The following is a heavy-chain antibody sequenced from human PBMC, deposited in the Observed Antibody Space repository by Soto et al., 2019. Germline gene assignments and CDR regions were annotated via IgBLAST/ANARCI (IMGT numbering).Heavy chain of an antibody. Sequence: GESLKISCSASGLFSGCDLHWVRQTPGNGLEHISRISSDGSRTLYADSVEGRVSISRDNSKNTLYLQMSSLRPEDTGIYYCVKDIGGATPHTGMDVWGQGTTVTVSS. J-gene: IGHJ6*02. CDR3: VKDIGGATPHTGMDV. D-gene: IGHD6-19*01. CDR1: GLFSGCD. CDR2: ISSDGSRT. V-gene: IGHV3-64D*08.